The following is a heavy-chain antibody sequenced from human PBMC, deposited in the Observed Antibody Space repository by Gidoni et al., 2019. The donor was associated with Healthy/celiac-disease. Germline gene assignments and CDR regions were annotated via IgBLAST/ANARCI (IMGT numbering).Heavy chain of an antibody. J-gene: IGHJ4*02. CDR3: ARDEAYCGGDCYSN. CDR1: VGTFSSYT. Sequence: QVQLVQSGAEVKKPGSSVKVSCKASVGTFSSYTISWVRQAPGQGLEWMGRIIPILGIANYAQKFQGRVTITADKSTSTAYMELSSLRSEDTAVYYCARDEAYCGGDCYSNWGQGTLVTVSS. D-gene: IGHD2-21*02. CDR2: IIPILGIA. V-gene: IGHV1-69*08.